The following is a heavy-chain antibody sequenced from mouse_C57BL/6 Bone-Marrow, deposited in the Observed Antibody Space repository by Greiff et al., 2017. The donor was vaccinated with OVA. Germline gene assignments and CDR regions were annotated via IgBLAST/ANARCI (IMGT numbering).Heavy chain of an antibody. CDR2: INPNNGGT. CDR3: AIITTVVAHWYFDV. Sequence: DVQLQESGPELVKPGASVKIPCKASGYTFTDYNMDWVKQSHGKSLEWIGDINPNNGGTIYNQKFKGKATLTVDKSSSTAYMELRSLTSEDTAVYYGAIITTVVAHWYFDVWGTGTTVTVSS. J-gene: IGHJ1*03. V-gene: IGHV1-18*01. CDR1: GYTFTDYN. D-gene: IGHD1-1*01.